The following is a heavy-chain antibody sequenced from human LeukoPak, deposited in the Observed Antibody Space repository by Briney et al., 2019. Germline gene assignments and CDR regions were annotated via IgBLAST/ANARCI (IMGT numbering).Heavy chain of an antibody. CDR1: GFTFTTYW. CDR2: IKYDGSTS. D-gene: IGHD2-8*02. J-gene: IGHJ4*02. CDR3: AREHWSTPDY. V-gene: IGHV3-74*01. Sequence: GGSLRLSCEASGFTFTTYWIHWVRQGPGKGLVWVSRIKYDGSTSNYADSVKGRFSISRDNAKNSLYLQMNNLRVEDTAVYYCAREHWSTPDYWGQGTLVTVSS.